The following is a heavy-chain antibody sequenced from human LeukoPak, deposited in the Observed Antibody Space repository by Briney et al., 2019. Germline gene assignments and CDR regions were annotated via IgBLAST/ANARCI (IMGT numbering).Heavy chain of an antibody. CDR3: ARDLTSSGFLDY. Sequence: SETLSLTCAVYGGSFSGYYWSWIRQPPGKGLEWIGEINHSGSTNYNPSLKSRVTMSVDTSKNQFSLKLSSVTAADTAVYYCARDLTSSGFLDYWGQGTLVTVSS. D-gene: IGHD3-22*01. V-gene: IGHV4-34*01. J-gene: IGHJ4*02. CDR1: GGSFSGYY. CDR2: INHSGST.